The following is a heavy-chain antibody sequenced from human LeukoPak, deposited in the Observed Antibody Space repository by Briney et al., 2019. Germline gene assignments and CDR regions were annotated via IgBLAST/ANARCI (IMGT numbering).Heavy chain of an antibody. V-gene: IGHV1-8*01. D-gene: IGHD5-18*01. Sequence: ASVKVSCKASGYTFTSYDINWVRQATGQGLEWMGWMNPNSGNTGYAQKFQGRVTMTRNTSISTAYMELSSLRSEDTAVYYCARGEVTQHGVDPWGQGTLVTVSS. CDR1: GYTFTSYD. CDR2: MNPNSGNT. CDR3: ARGEVTQHGVDP. J-gene: IGHJ5*02.